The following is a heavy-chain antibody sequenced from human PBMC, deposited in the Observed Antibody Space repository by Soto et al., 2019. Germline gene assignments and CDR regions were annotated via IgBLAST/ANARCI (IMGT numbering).Heavy chain of an antibody. CDR3: ASARHIGP. Sequence: PGGSLRLSCAASRLTFGNYWMSWVRQAPGKGPEWVANIKQDGSERNYVDSVKGRFTISRDNAENSLYLQMNSLRVEDTGVYYCASARHIGPWGQGTLVTVSS. CDR1: RLTFGNYW. V-gene: IGHV3-7*01. D-gene: IGHD2-21*01. J-gene: IGHJ5*02. CDR2: IKQDGSER.